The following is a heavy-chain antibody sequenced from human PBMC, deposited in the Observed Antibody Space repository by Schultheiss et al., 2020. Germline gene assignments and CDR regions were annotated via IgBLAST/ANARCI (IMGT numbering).Heavy chain of an antibody. J-gene: IGHJ4*02. CDR3: ARQEGAALGL. Sequence: SETLSLTCTVSGGSISSYYWSWIRQPPGKGLEWIGYIYYSGSTYYNPSLKSRVTISVDTSKNQFYLKLSSVTAADTAVYYCARQEGAALGLWGQGTLVTVSS. CDR1: GGSISSYY. CDR2: IYYSGST. V-gene: IGHV4-59*08. D-gene: IGHD6-6*01.